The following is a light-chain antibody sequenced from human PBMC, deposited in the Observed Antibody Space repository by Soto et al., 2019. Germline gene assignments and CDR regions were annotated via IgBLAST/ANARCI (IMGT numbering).Light chain of an antibody. CDR1: SSDVGSYNR. J-gene: IGLJ1*01. CDR3: SSYTSSSTYA. Sequence: QSVLTQPPSVSGSPGQSVAISCTGTSSDVGSYNRVSWYQQPPGTAPKVMIYEVSNRPSGVPDPFSGSKSRNTASLTLSKLQDEDEADYYCSSYTSSSTYAFGTGTKVTVL. CDR2: EVS. V-gene: IGLV2-18*02.